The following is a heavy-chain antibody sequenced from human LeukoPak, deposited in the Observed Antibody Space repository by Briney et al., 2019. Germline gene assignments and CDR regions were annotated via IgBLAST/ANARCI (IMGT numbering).Heavy chain of an antibody. J-gene: IGHJ6*03. D-gene: IGHD2-2*01. Sequence: HPGGSLRLSCAASGFTFSSYWMSWVRQAPGKGLEWVANIKQEGSEKYYVDSVKGRFTISRDNAKNSLYLQMNSLRAEDTAVYYCARVHLAPHLGHCSSTSCSRGYYYYYMDVWGKGTTVTVSS. V-gene: IGHV3-7*01. CDR3: ARVHLAPHLGHCSSTSCSRGYYYYYMDV. CDR1: GFTFSSYW. CDR2: IKQEGSEK.